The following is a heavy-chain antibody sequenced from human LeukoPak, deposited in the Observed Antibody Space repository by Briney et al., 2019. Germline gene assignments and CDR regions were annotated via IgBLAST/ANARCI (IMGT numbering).Heavy chain of an antibody. J-gene: IGHJ3*02. D-gene: IGHD3-22*01. Sequence: GGSLRLSCAASGFTFSDYYMSWIRQAPGKGLEWVSYISSSGSTIYYADSVKGRFTISRDNAKNSPYLQMNSLRAEDTAVYYCARDPIYYYDSSGYTRGAFDIWGQGTMVTVSS. CDR3: ARDPIYYYDSSGYTRGAFDI. CDR2: ISSSGSTI. V-gene: IGHV3-11*01. CDR1: GFTFSDYY.